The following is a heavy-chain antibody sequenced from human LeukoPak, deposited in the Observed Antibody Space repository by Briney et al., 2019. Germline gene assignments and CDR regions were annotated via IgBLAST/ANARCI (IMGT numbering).Heavy chain of an antibody. CDR1: GYTFSSYG. Sequence: ASVKVSCKASGYTFSSYGISWVGQAPGQGREWMGWIATYNGKTKYAEKVQGRVAMTTDTSITTAYMGLRNLRSDDTAVYYCARDMVGLAADGNWFDPWGQGTLVTVSS. CDR3: ARDMVGLAADGNWFDP. D-gene: IGHD6-13*01. CDR2: IATYNGKT. V-gene: IGHV1-18*01. J-gene: IGHJ5*02.